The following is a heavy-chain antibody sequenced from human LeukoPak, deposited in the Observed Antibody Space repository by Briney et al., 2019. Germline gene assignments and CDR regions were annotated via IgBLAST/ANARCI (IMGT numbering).Heavy chain of an antibody. Sequence: ASVKVSCKASGYTFTGYYMHWVRQAPGQGLEWMGWINPNSGGTNYAQKFQGRVTMTRDTSISTAYMELSRLRSDDTAVYYCARQISVATIPSYYFYMDVWGKRTNVPVPS. CDR3: ARQISVATIPSYYFYMDV. J-gene: IGHJ6*03. D-gene: IGHD5-12*01. CDR2: INPNSGGT. CDR1: GYTFTGYY. V-gene: IGHV1-2*02.